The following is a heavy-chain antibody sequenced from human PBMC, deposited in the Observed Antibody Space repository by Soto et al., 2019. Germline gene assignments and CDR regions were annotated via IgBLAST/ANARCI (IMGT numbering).Heavy chain of an antibody. V-gene: IGHV4-31*03. J-gene: IGHJ3*02. CDR3: VRDYDYDTSRNDAFDI. Sequence: QVQLQESGPGLVKPSQTLSLTCTVSGGSISSGDYYWSWIRHHPGKSMEWIGYIYSSGSTYYNPSIRSRLTISADTYKNQFALRQNSVTAADTAVYYCVRDYDYDTSRNDAFDIWGQGTMVTVSS. CDR2: IYSSGST. D-gene: IGHD3-22*01. CDR1: GGSISSGDYY.